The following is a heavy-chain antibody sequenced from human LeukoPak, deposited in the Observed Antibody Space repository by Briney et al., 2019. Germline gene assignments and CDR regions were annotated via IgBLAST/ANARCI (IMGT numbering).Heavy chain of an antibody. J-gene: IGHJ4*02. V-gene: IGHV1-24*01. CDR2: FDPEDGET. CDR3: ATGVGATKQVDY. D-gene: IGHD1-26*01. Sequence: ASVKVSCKVSGYTLTELSMHWVRQAPGKGLGWMGGFDPEDGETIYAQKFQGRVTMTEDTSTDTAYMELSSLRSEDTAVYYCATGVGATKQVDYWGQGTLVTVSS. CDR1: GYTLTELS.